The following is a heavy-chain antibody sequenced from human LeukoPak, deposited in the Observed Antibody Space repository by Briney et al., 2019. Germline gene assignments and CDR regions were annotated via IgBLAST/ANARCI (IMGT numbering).Heavy chain of an antibody. Sequence: SETLSLTRTVSGDSISSYYWSWIRQPPGKGLEWIGYIYTSGGTNYIPSLKGRVTISIDTSKNQFSLKLSSVPAADSAVYYCARLTRLSTSPDRYYLDYWGQGTLVTVSS. D-gene: IGHD6-6*01. CDR1: GDSISSYY. J-gene: IGHJ4*02. CDR3: ARLTRLSTSPDRYYLDY. CDR2: IYTSGGT. V-gene: IGHV4-4*09.